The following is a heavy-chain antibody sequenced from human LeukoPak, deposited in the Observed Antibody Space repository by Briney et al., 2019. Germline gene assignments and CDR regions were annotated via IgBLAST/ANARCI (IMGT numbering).Heavy chain of an antibody. CDR1: GFTFRSYS. Sequence: PGGSLRLSCAASGFTFRSYSMNWVRQAPGKGLEWVGRIKSKTDGGTTDYAAPVKGRFTISRDDSKNTLYLQMNSLKSEDTAVYYRPTIRGYTSSWPFDYWGQGALVTVSS. J-gene: IGHJ4*02. V-gene: IGHV3-15*01. CDR3: PTIRGYTSSWPFDY. D-gene: IGHD6-13*01. CDR2: IKSKTDGGTT.